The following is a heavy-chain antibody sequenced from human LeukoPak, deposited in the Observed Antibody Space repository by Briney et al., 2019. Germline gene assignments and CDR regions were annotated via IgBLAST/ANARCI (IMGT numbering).Heavy chain of an antibody. J-gene: IGHJ6*03. Sequence: GASVQVSCKASGYTFTGYYMHWVRQAPAQGLEWMGRINPNSGGANYAQKFQGRVTMTRDTSISTAYMELSRLRSDDTAVYYCARAADYGDYANYYYMDVWGKGTTVTVSS. CDR1: GYTFTGYY. D-gene: IGHD4-17*01. CDR3: ARAADYGDYANYYYMDV. CDR2: INPNSGGA. V-gene: IGHV1-2*06.